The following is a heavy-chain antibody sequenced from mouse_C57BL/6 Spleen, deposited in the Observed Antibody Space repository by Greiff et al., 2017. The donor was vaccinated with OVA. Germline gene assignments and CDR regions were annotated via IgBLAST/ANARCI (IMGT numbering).Heavy chain of an antibody. Sequence: SGPVLVKPGASVKMSCKASGYTFTDYYMNWVKQSHGKSLEWIGVINPYNGGTSYNQKFKGKATLTVDKSSSTAYMELNSLTSEDSAVYYCATYYSNYAYFDVWGTGTTVTVSS. CDR3: ATYYSNYAYFDV. CDR1: GYTFTDYY. D-gene: IGHD2-5*01. J-gene: IGHJ1*03. CDR2: INPYNGGT. V-gene: IGHV1-19*01.